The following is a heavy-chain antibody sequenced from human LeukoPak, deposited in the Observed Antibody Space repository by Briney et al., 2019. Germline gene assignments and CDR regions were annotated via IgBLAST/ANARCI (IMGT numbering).Heavy chain of an antibody. CDR2: MKPSDGST. CDR3: ARGGSISGDAGAFDI. V-gene: IGHV1-46*01. D-gene: IGHD2-21*01. Sequence: ASVNVSCKASGDTLTRYFIHWVRQAPGQGLEWMALMKPSDGSTTYAQRFQGRVTMTRDMSTTTVYVELSSLRSEDTAVSYCARGGSISGDAGAFDIWGQGTMVTVSS. CDR1: GDTLTRYF. J-gene: IGHJ3*02.